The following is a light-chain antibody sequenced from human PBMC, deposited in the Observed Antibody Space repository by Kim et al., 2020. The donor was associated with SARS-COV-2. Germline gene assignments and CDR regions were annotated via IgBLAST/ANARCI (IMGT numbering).Light chain of an antibody. Sequence: EIVMTQSPATLSMSPGERATLSCRASQSVSSNLAWYQQKPGQAPRLLIYGVSTRATGIPARFSGSGSETEFTLIISSLQSEDFAVYHCQQYSDWPQTFGQGTKLEIK. V-gene: IGKV3-15*01. CDR1: QSVSSN. J-gene: IGKJ2*01. CDR3: QQYSDWPQT. CDR2: GVS.